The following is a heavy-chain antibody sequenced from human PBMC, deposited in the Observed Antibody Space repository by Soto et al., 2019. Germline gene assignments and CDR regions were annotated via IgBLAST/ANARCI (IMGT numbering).Heavy chain of an antibody. CDR1: GFTIASKA. D-gene: IGHD4-4*01. V-gene: IGHV1-3*01. Sequence: VKLTSKEPGFTIASKAMRWACQDTGKRLEWMRWINAGNGNTKYSQKFQGRVTITRDTSASTAYMELSSLRSEDTAVYYCARVTRGSKGWTDAFDIWGQGTMVTVSS. J-gene: IGHJ3*02. CDR2: INAGNGNT. CDR3: ARVTRGSKGWTDAFDI.